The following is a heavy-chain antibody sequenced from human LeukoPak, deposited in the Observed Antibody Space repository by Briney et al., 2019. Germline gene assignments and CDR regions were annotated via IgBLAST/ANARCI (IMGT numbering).Heavy chain of an antibody. CDR1: GLTFSSYS. J-gene: IGHJ6*02. D-gene: IGHD3-10*01. Sequence: GSLRLSCAASGLTFSSYSMNWVRQAPGKGLEWVSYISSSSSTIYYADSVKGRFTISRDNAKNSLYLQMNSLRAEDTAVYYCARGYYGSGSYSLSYYYYYGMDVWGQGTTVTVSS. V-gene: IGHV3-48*01. CDR3: ARGYYGSGSYSLSYYYYYGMDV. CDR2: ISSSSSTI.